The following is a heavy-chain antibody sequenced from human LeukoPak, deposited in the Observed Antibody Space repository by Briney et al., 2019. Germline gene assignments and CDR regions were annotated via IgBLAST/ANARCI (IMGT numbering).Heavy chain of an antibody. D-gene: IGHD4-17*01. CDR3: ARGDYGDYFDY. Sequence: ASVKVSCKASGYTFTSYYMHWVRQAPGQGLEWKGIINPSGGSASYAQKFQGRVTMTRDTSTSTVYMELSSLRSEDTAVYDCARGDYGDYFDYWGQGTLVTVSS. CDR1: GYTFTSYY. V-gene: IGHV1-46*01. J-gene: IGHJ4*02. CDR2: INPSGGSA.